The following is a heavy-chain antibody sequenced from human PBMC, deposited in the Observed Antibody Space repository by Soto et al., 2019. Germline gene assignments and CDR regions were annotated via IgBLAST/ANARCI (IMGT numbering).Heavy chain of an antibody. V-gene: IGHV3-21*01. J-gene: IGHJ3*02. Sequence: GGSLRLSCAASGFTFSSYSMNWVRQAPGKGLEWVSSISSSSSYIYYADSVKGRFTISRDNAKNSLYLQMNSLRAEDTAVYYCARDRPDFGYSSGWYHGAFDIWGQGTMVTVSS. CDR1: GFTFSSYS. D-gene: IGHD6-19*01. CDR3: ARDRPDFGYSSGWYHGAFDI. CDR2: ISSSSSYI.